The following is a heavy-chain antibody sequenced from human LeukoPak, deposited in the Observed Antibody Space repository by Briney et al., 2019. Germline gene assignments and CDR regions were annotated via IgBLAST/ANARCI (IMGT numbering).Heavy chain of an antibody. Sequence: PGGSLRLSCAASGFTFSSYGMHWVRQAPGKGLEWVAVIWYDGSNKYYADSVKGRFTISRDNSKNTLYLQMNSLRAEDTAVYYCARGLGAGDPYYYYGMDVWGQGTTVTVSS. CDR3: ARGLGAGDPYYYYGMDV. CDR2: IWYDGSNK. V-gene: IGHV3-33*01. CDR1: GFTFSSYG. J-gene: IGHJ6*02. D-gene: IGHD3-16*01.